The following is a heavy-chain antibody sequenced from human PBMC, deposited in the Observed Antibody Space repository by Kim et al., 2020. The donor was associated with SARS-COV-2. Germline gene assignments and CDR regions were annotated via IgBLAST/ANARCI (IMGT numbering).Heavy chain of an antibody. J-gene: IGHJ6*02. CDR1: GYSFTSYW. Sequence: GESLKISCKGSGYSFTSYWISWVRQMPGKGLEWMGRIDPSDSYTNYSPSFQGHVTISADKSISTAYLQWSSLKASDTAMYYCARHIDWDIVVVPANYGMDVWGQGTTVTVSS. V-gene: IGHV5-10-1*01. D-gene: IGHD2-2*01. CDR3: ARHIDWDIVVVPANYGMDV. CDR2: IDPSDSYT.